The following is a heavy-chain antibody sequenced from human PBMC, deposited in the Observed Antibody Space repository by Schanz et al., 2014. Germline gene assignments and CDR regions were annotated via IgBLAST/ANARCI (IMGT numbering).Heavy chain of an antibody. CDR2: VYTSGST. J-gene: IGHJ2*01. CDR1: GGSISSGSYY. V-gene: IGHV4-61*02. D-gene: IGHD1-1*01. Sequence: QVQLQESGPGLVKPSQTLSLTCSVSGGSISSGSYYWNWIRQPAGKGLEWIGRVYTSGSTNYNPSLKSRVPISVVTSNNQSSLTLTSLPAADTAVYYCARDTTWRLDLWGRGTLVTVSS. CDR3: ARDTTWRLDL.